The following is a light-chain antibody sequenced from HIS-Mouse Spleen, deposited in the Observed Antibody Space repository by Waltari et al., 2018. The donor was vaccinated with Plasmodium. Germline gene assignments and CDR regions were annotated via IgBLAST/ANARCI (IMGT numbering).Light chain of an antibody. Sequence: EIVMTQSPATLSVSPGERATLSCRASQSVSSNLAWYQQKPGQAPRLLIYGASTSATGIPARFSGSGSGTEFTLTISSLQSEDFAVYYCQQYNNWSFTFGPGTKVEIK. CDR1: QSVSSN. J-gene: IGKJ3*01. V-gene: IGKV3-15*01. CDR3: QQYNNWSFT. CDR2: GAS.